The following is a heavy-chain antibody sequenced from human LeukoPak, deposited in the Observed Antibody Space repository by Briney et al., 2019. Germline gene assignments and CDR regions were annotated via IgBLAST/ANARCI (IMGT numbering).Heavy chain of an antibody. Sequence: SVKVSCTASGGTFSSYAISWVRQAPGQGLEWMGGIIPIFGTANYAQKFQGRVTITADESTSTAYMELSSLRSEDTAVYYCARDHPVYCSGGSCYGWFDPWGQGTLVTVSS. J-gene: IGHJ5*02. D-gene: IGHD2-15*01. CDR3: ARDHPVYCSGGSCYGWFDP. CDR1: GGTFSSYA. CDR2: IIPIFGTA. V-gene: IGHV1-69*13.